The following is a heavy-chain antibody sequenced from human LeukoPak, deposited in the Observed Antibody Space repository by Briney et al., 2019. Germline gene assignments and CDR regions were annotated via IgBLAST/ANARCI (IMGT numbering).Heavy chain of an antibody. CDR1: GGTFSSYA. J-gene: IGHJ4*02. CDR2: IIPIFGTA. CDR3: ARDECSGGSCHTPHFDY. V-gene: IGHV1-69*05. D-gene: IGHD2-15*01. Sequence: AASVKVSCKASGGTFSSYAISWVRQAPGQGLEWMGRIIPIFGTANYAQKFQGRVTITTDESTSTAYMELSSLRSEDTAVYYCARDECSGGSCHTPHFDYWGQGTLVTVSS.